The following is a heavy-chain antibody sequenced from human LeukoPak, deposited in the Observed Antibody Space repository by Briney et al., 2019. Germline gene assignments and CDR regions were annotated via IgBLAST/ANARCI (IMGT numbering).Heavy chain of an antibody. Sequence: GGSLRLSCAASGFTFSSYEMNWVRQAPGKGLEWVSYISSSGSTIYYADSVKGRFTISRDNAKNSLYLQMNSLRAEDTAVYYCARGGGGGTAMAPYYFDYWGQGTLVTVSS. D-gene: IGHD5-18*01. J-gene: IGHJ4*02. CDR2: ISSSGSTI. V-gene: IGHV3-48*03. CDR3: ARGGGGGTAMAPYYFDY. CDR1: GFTFSSYE.